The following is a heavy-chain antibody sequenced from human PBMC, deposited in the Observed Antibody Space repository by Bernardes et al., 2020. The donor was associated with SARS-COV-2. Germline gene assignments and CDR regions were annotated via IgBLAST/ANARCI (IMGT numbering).Heavy chain of an antibody. Sequence: ASVKVSCKVSGYTLTALSMPWVRQAPGQGLEWMGGFDPEDGETIYAQKFQGRVTMTEDTSTDTAYMELSSLRSEDTAVYYCATLFVNWNDPFVRWFDPWGQGTLVTGSA. CDR1: GYTLTALS. D-gene: IGHD1-1*01. V-gene: IGHV1-24*01. CDR2: FDPEDGET. J-gene: IGHJ5*02. CDR3: ATLFVNWNDPFVRWFDP.